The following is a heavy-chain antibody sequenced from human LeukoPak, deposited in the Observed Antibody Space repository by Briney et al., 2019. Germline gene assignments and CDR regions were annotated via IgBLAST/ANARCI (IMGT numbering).Heavy chain of an antibody. Sequence: TSETLSLTCTVSGDSISSSDYYWGWIRQPPGKGLGWIGTISYSGSTYYNPSLQSRVTISVDTSKNQFSLELSSVTAADTAVYYCASIYGDYPDYWGQGTLVTVSS. J-gene: IGHJ4*02. CDR3: ASIYGDYPDY. V-gene: IGHV4-39*01. CDR2: ISYSGST. D-gene: IGHD4-17*01. CDR1: GDSISSSDYY.